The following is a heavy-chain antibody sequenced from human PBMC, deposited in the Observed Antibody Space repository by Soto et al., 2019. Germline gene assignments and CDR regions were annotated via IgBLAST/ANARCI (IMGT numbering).Heavy chain of an antibody. CDR2: ITWNGGST. V-gene: IGHV3-20*04. CDR3: AKSRGYNDGPAGADY. J-gene: IGHJ4*02. Sequence: EVQLVESGGGVVRPGGSLRLSCAASGFTFDDYGVSWVRQAPGKGLEWVSGITWNGGSTGYADSVKGRFTISRDNAKNSLYLQMNSLRAEDTALYYCAKSRGYNDGPAGADYWGQGTLVTVSS. D-gene: IGHD5-18*01. CDR1: GFTFDDYG.